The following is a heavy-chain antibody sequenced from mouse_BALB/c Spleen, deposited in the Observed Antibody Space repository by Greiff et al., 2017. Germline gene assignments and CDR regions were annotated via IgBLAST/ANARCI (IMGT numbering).Heavy chain of an antibody. CDR2: IYPGDGDT. D-gene: IGHD2-3*01. J-gene: IGHJ4*01. V-gene: IGHV1-87*01. CDR1: GYTFTSYW. Sequence: QVQLKESGAELARPGASVKLSCKASGYTFTSYWMQWVKQRPGQGLEWIGAIYPGDGDTRYTQKFKGKATLTADKSSSTAYMQLSSLASEDSAVYYCARGGISGYYVPYAMDYWGQGTSVTVSS. CDR3: ARGGISGYYVPYAMDY.